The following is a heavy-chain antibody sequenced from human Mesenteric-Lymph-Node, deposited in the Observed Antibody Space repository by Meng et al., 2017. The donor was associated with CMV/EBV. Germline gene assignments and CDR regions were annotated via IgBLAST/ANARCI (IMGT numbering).Heavy chain of an antibody. CDR1: GYTFISYY. Sequence: ASVKVSCKASGYTFISYYIHWVRQAPGQGLEWMGIINPSGDNPTYAQKFQGRVTMTRDTSTSTAYMELRSLRSDDTAVYYCASITGRNFDYWGQGTLVTVSS. CDR3: ASITGRNFDY. V-gene: IGHV1-46*01. J-gene: IGHJ4*02. D-gene: IGHD1-14*01. CDR2: INPSGDNP.